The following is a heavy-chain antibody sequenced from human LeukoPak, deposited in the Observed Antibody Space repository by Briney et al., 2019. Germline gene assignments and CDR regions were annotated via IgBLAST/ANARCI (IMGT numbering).Heavy chain of an antibody. V-gene: IGHV4-30-4*08. D-gene: IGHD6-6*01. CDR1: GGSISSGDYY. Sequence: SQTLSLTCTVSGGSISSGDYYWSWIRQPPGKGLEWIGYIYYSGSTYYNPSLKSRVTISVDTSKNQFSLKLSSVTAADTAVYYCARQVEYSSSSGGYYYYCMDVWGKGTTVTVSS. J-gene: IGHJ6*03. CDR2: IYYSGST. CDR3: ARQVEYSSSSGGYYYYCMDV.